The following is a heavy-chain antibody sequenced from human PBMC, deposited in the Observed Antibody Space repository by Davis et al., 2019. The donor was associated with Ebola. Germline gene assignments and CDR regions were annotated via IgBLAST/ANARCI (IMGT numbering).Heavy chain of an antibody. J-gene: IGHJ6*02. CDR2: INPHNGNT. D-gene: IGHD6-19*01. V-gene: IGHV1-18*04. CDR3: ARDGEQWLPHYYGMDV. Sequence: ASVKVSCKASGYTFTNYGITWVRQAPGQGLEWMGWINPHNGNTNYAQNVQGRVIMTSNTATTTAYMDLRILTSDDTAVYYCARDGEQWLPHYYGMDVWGQGTTVTVSS. CDR1: GYTFTNYG.